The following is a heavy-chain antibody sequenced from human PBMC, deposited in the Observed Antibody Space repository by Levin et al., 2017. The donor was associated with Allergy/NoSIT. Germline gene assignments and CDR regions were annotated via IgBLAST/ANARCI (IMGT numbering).Heavy chain of an antibody. J-gene: IGHJ6*03. D-gene: IGHD6-19*01. V-gene: IGHV3-33*01. Sequence: LSLTCAASGFTFSSYGMHWVRQAPGKGLEWVAVIWYDGSNKYYADSVKGRFTISRDNSKNTLYLQMNSLRAEDTAVYYCARDRAAVAGGYYYYYMDVWGKGTTVTVSS. CDR1: GFTFSSYG. CDR2: IWYDGSNK. CDR3: ARDRAAVAGGYYYYYMDV.